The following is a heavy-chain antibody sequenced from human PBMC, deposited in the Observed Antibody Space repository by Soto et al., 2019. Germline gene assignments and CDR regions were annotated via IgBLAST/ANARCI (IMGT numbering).Heavy chain of an antibody. CDR3: ARDGAIYDSSDYYFIY. J-gene: IGHJ4*02. V-gene: IGHV1-69*13. CDR2: ITPMFGKP. D-gene: IGHD3-22*01. CDR1: GGTFSRYT. Sequence: SSVKVSCKASGGTFSRYTINWVRQAPVQGLDWMGGITPMFGKPNYAQKFQGRVTITADESTSTGYMELRSLRSDDTAVYYCARDGAIYDSSDYYFIYWGQGTLVTVSS.